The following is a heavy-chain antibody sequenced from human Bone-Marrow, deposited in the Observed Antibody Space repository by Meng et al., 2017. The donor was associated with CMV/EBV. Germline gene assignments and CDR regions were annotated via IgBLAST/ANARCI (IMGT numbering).Heavy chain of an antibody. CDR2: IYYSGST. V-gene: IGHV4-59*01. J-gene: IGHJ6*02. D-gene: IGHD1-26*01. Sequence: SETLSLTCTVSGGSISSYYWSWIRQPPGKGLEWIGYIYYSGSTNYNPSLKSRVTISVDTSKNQFSLKLSSVTAADTAVYYCSRGWVGGMDVWGQGTTVTVSS. CDR1: GGSISSYY. CDR3: SRGWVGGMDV.